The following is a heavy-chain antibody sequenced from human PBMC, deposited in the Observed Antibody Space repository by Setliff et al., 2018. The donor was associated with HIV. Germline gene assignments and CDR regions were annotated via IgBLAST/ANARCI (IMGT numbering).Heavy chain of an antibody. V-gene: IGHV3-73*01. Sequence: GGSLRLSCAASGFTFSGSAMHWVRQASGKGLGWVGRIKSKTNNYATAYAASVKGRFTISRDDSKKTAYLQMNSLKTEDTAVYFCTRLGPSDYCGGGNCYYDYWGQGTLVTVSS. J-gene: IGHJ4*02. CDR2: IKSKTNNYAT. CDR3: TRLGPSDYCGGGNCYYDY. CDR1: GFTFSGSA. D-gene: IGHD2-15*01.